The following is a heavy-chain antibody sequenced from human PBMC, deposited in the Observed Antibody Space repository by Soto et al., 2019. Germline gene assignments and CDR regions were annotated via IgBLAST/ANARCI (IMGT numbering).Heavy chain of an antibody. J-gene: IGHJ4*02. V-gene: IGHV1-3*05. CDR1: GYTFTSYS. D-gene: IGHD2-15*01. Sequence: QVQLVQSGAEEKKPGASVKVSCKASGYTFTSYSMHWVRQAPGQRLEWMGWINAGNGNRKYSQKFQGRVTITRDTSASKVYMELSSLRSEDTAVYYCARDILFDYWGQGTLVTVSS. CDR3: ARDILFDY. CDR2: INAGNGNR.